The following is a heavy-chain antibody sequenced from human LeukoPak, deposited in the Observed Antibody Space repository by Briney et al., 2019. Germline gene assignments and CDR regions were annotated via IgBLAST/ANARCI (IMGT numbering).Heavy chain of an antibody. D-gene: IGHD4-17*01. CDR2: FDPEDGET. J-gene: IGHJ4*02. Sequence: ASVKVSFKFTGYTLTELSMHWMRQAPGKGLEWMGGFDPEDGETIYAQKFQGRVTMTEDTSTDTAYMELSSLRSEDTAVYYCATGQGPGAYGALCDYWGQGTLVTVSS. CDR3: ATGQGPGAYGALCDY. V-gene: IGHV1-24*01. CDR1: GYTLTELS.